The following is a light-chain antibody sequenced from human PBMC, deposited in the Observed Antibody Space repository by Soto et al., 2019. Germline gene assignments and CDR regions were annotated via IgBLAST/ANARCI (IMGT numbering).Light chain of an antibody. Sequence: QSALTQPPSASGSPGQSVAISCTGTSSNIGAYNYVSWYQQHPGKAPKLLIYDVDTPPSGVPDRFSGSKSGNTASLTVAGLLPEEEDDYCCSLYVGGSDVVFGGGTKLTVL. CDR3: SLYVGGSDVV. CDR1: SSNIGAYNY. CDR2: DVD. V-gene: IGLV2-8*01. J-gene: IGLJ2*01.